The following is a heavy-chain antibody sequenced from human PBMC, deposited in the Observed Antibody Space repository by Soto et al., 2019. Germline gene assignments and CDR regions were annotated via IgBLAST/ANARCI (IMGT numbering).Heavy chain of an antibody. D-gene: IGHD2-8*02. CDR3: ARTTYWLMDV. Sequence: GESLKISCKGSGYRFTSDWITWVRQMPGKGLEWMGRIDPSDSYTNYSPSFQGHVTISADKSISTAYLQWSSLKASDTAMYYCARTTYWLMDVWGQGTTVTVSS. CDR1: GYRFTSDW. J-gene: IGHJ6*02. CDR2: IDPSDSYT. V-gene: IGHV5-10-1*01.